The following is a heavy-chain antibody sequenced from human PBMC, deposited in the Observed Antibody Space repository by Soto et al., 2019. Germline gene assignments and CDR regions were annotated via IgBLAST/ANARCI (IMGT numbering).Heavy chain of an antibody. CDR1: GGSFSCYY. Sequence: SETLSLTCAVYGGSFSCYYWSWIRQPPGKGLEWIGEINHSGSTNYNPSLKSRVTISVDTSKNQFSLKLSSVTAADTAVYYCARGAIFGVRYYYYGMDVWGQGTTVTVSS. D-gene: IGHD3-3*01. V-gene: IGHV4-34*01. CDR3: ARGAIFGVRYYYYGMDV. CDR2: INHSGST. J-gene: IGHJ6*02.